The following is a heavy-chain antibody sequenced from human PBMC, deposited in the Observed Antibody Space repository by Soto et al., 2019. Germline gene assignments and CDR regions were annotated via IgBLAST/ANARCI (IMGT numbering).Heavy chain of an antibody. D-gene: IGHD2-21*01. Sequence: ASVKVSCKSSGYTFTGYYMHWVRQAPGQGLEWMGWINPNSGGTNYAQKFQGWVTMTRDTSISTAYMELSRLRSDDTAVYYCARDGPRGVVGYYYGMDVWGQGTTVTVSS. CDR1: GYTFTGYY. CDR3: ARDGPRGVVGYYYGMDV. J-gene: IGHJ6*02. CDR2: INPNSGGT. V-gene: IGHV1-2*04.